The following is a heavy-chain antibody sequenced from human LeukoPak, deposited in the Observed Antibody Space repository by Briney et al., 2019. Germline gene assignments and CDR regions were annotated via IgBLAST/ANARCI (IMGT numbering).Heavy chain of an antibody. D-gene: IGHD1-26*01. Sequence: SETLSLTCTVSGGSISSSSYYWGWIRQPPGKGLEWIGSIYYSGSTYYNPSLKSRVTISVDTSKNQFYLKLSSVTAADTAVYYCARETRYSGSYSLGYWGQGTLVTVSS. CDR3: ARETRYSGSYSLGY. CDR2: IYYSGST. CDR1: GGSISSSSYY. J-gene: IGHJ4*02. V-gene: IGHV4-39*01.